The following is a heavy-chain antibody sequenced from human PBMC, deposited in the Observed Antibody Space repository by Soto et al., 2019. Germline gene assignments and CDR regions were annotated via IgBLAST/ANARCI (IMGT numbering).Heavy chain of an antibody. V-gene: IGHV3-73*01. CDR2: IRSKANSYAT. CDR1: GFTFSGSA. CDR3: TRTTYYDFLNWFDP. D-gene: IGHD3-3*01. J-gene: IGHJ5*02. Sequence: GGSLRLSCAASGFTFSGSAMHWVRQASGKGLEWVGRIRSKANSYATAYAASVKGRFTISRDDSKNTAYLQMNSLKTEDTAVYYCTRTTYYDFLNWFDPWGQGTLVTVSS.